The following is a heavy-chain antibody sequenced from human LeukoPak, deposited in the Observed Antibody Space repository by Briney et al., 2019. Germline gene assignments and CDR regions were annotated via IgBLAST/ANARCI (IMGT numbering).Heavy chain of an antibody. CDR3: ARGGGYSYGSFDY. CDR1: GFTFSSYE. D-gene: IGHD5-18*01. CDR2: INRDGSST. Sequence: GGSLRLSCAASGFTFSSYEMNWDRQAPGKGLIWVSRINRDGSSTSYADSVKGRFTISRDNAKNTLYLQMNSLRAEDTAVYYCARGGGYSYGSFDYWGQGTLVTVSS. V-gene: IGHV3-74*01. J-gene: IGHJ4*02.